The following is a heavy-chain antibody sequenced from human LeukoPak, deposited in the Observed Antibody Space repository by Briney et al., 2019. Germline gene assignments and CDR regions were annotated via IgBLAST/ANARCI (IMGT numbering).Heavy chain of an antibody. V-gene: IGHV4-30-2*01. Sequence: SQTLSLTCIVSGGSISSGDYYWSWIRQPPGKGLEWIGYINHSGSTYYKPSLKSRVTISVDRSKNHFSLNLSYVTAADTAVYYCAREEGGAARKGFYYWGQGTPVTVSS. J-gene: IGHJ4*02. CDR3: AREEGGAARKGFYY. D-gene: IGHD6-6*01. CDR2: INHSGST. CDR1: GGSISSGDYY.